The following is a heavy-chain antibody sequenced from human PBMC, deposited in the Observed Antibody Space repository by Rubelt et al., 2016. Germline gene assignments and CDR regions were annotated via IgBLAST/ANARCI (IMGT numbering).Heavy chain of an antibody. V-gene: IGHV1-69*02. CDR3: ARIPDSMVRGVIIGLIDY. CDR2: IA. Sequence: IANYAQKFQGRVTITADKSTSTAYMELSSLRSEDTAVYYCARIPDSMVRGVIIGLIDYWGQGTLVTVSS. J-gene: IGHJ4*02. D-gene: IGHD3-10*01.